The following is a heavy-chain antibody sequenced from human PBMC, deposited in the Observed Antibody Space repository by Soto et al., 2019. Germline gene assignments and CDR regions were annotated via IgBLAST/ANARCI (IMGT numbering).Heavy chain of an antibody. J-gene: IGHJ5*02. Sequence: SETRSLTCTVSGGSISSYYWSWIRQPPGKGLEWIGYIYYSGSTNYNPSLKSRVTISVDTSKNQFSLKLGSVTAADTAVYYCARRTSNYYDISDWFDPWGQGTLVTVS. V-gene: IGHV4-59*08. CDR1: GGSISSYY. CDR3: ARRTSNYYDISDWFDP. CDR2: IYYSGST. D-gene: IGHD3-9*01.